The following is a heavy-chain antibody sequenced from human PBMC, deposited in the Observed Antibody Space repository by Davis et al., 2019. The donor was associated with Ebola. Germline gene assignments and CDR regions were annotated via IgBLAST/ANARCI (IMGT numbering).Heavy chain of an antibody. Sequence: GGSLRLSCAASGFTFSSYSMNWVRQAPGKGLEWVSYISNSGTTIFYSDSVKGRFTVSRDNAKNSLYLHMNSLRAEDTAVYYCAKTGGVGATLYWGQGTLVTVPS. J-gene: IGHJ4*02. D-gene: IGHD1-26*01. V-gene: IGHV3-48*04. CDR3: AKTGGVGATLY. CDR2: ISNSGTTI. CDR1: GFTFSSYS.